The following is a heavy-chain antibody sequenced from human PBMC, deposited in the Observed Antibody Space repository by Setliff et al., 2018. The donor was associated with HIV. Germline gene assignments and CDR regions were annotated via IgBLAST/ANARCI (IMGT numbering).Heavy chain of an antibody. D-gene: IGHD6-19*01. CDR1: GGSFSGYY. Sequence: SETLSLTCAVYGGSFSGYYWNWIRQPPGKGLEWIGEINLIGRTNYNPSLKSRVSISLDTSKNQFSLKLSSVTAADTAVYYCARAKGSGWYYVGDFDYWGQGTLVTVSS. CDR3: ARAKGSGWYYVGDFDY. V-gene: IGHV4-34*01. J-gene: IGHJ4*02. CDR2: INLIGRT.